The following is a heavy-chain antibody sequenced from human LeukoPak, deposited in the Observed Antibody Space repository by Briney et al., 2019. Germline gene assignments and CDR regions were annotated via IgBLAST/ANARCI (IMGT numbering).Heavy chain of an antibody. V-gene: IGHV3-53*01. Sequence: GGSLRLSCAASGFTVSSNYMSWVRRAPGKGLEWVSVIYSGGSTYYADSVKGRFTISRDNSKNTLYLQMNSLRAEDTAVYYCARDRYSGSYFDYWGQGTLVTVSS. CDR1: GFTVSSNY. D-gene: IGHD1-26*01. CDR3: ARDRYSGSYFDY. J-gene: IGHJ4*02. CDR2: IYSGGST.